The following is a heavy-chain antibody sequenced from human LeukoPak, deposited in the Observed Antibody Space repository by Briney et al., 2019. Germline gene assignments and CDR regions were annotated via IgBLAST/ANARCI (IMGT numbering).Heavy chain of an antibody. CDR3: ARARYTNSWYAVDI. CDR2: IYHTGSN. D-gene: IGHD6-13*01. CDR1: SGSVSSYY. J-gene: IGHJ3*02. V-gene: IGHV4-59*08. Sequence: PSETLSLTCPVSSGSVSSYYRTWIRQPPGKGLEWIGYIYHTGSNNYSPSLKSRVTMYVDTSKNHLSLKLSSVTAADTAMYYCARARYTNSWYAVDIWGQGTMVTVSS.